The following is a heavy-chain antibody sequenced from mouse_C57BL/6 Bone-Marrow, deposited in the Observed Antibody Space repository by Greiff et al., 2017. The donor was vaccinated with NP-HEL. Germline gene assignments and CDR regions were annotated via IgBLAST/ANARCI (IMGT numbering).Heavy chain of an antibody. V-gene: IGHV14-4*01. CDR1: GFTIKDDY. CDR3: PPIRGAY. Sequence: VQLQQSGAELVRPGASVKLSCTASGFTIKDDYMHWVQQRPEQGLEWIGWIDPENGDTEYASQFQGQATITADTASNTAYLQLRSLASADTSVYYCPPIRGAYWGQGTLVTVSA. CDR2: IDPENGDT. J-gene: IGHJ3*01.